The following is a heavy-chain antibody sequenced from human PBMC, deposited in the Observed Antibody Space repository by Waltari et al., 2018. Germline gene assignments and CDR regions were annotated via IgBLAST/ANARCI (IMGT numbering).Heavy chain of an antibody. J-gene: IGHJ4*02. CDR1: GFTFSSYW. V-gene: IGHV3-7*01. CDR3: ASRGGTALLIYYFDF. CDR2: IKQDGSEK. D-gene: IGHD3-16*01. Sequence: EVQLVESGGGLVQPGGSLRLSCAASGFTFSSYWMSWVRQAPGKGLEWVANIKQDGSEKYYVDSVKGRFTISRDNAKNSLYLQMNSLRAEDTAVYYCASRGGTALLIYYFDFWGQGTQVTVSS.